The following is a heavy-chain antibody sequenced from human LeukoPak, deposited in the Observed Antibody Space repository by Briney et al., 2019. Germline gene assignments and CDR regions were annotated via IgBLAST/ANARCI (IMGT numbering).Heavy chain of an antibody. V-gene: IGHV3-7*03. CDR1: GFTFSTYW. D-gene: IGHD3-3*01. J-gene: IGHJ2*01. Sequence: GGSLRLSCAASGFTFSTYWMNWVRQAPGKGLEWVANIKQDGSEKYYVDSVEGRFTLSRDSAKNSLYLQMNSLRAEDTAVYYCESAEWPNWYFDLWGRGTLVTVSS. CDR3: ESAEWPNWYFDL. CDR2: IKQDGSEK.